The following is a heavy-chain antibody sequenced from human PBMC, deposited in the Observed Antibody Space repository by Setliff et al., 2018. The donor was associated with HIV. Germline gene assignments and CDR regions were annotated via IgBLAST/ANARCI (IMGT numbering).Heavy chain of an antibody. CDR3: ARKVPYQMDV. Sequence: PSETLSLTCAVYGGSFNTYYWNWIRQPPGKGLEWIGEINHTGGTKYNPSFNSRVTISADTSKKEFSLRSVTAADTAVYYCARKVPYQMDVWGKGTTVTVSS. V-gene: IGHV4-34*01. J-gene: IGHJ6*03. CDR2: INHTGGT. CDR1: GGSFNTYY.